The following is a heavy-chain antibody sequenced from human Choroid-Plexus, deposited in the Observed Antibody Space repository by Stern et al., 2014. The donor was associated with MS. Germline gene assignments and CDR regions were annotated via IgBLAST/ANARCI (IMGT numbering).Heavy chain of an antibody. CDR2: VSYDGSNK. V-gene: IGHV3-30*18. CDR3: AKDPQYLTYFFDH. Sequence: VQLVESGGGVVQPGRPLRLSCVASGFTLGSCAMHWVRQAPGKGLEWVAGVSYDGSNKYYADSVKGRFTISRDNSQNTLYMQMSSLRPEDTAVYYCAKDPQYLTYFFDHWGQGSLVTVSS. CDR1: GFTLGSCA. D-gene: IGHD2/OR15-2a*01. J-gene: IGHJ5*02.